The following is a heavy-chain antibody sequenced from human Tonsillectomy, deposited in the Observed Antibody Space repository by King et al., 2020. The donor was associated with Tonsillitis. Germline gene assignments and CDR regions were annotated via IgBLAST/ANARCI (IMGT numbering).Heavy chain of an antibody. J-gene: IGHJ6*02. CDR3: ARLGTHGMDV. CDR1: GGTFSSYA. CDR2: IIPIFGTP. V-gene: IGHV1-69*01. Sequence: QLVQSGAEVRQPGSSVKVSCKASGGTFSSYAVSWVRQAPGQGLEWMGGIIPIFGTPNYAQRVQGRVTITADESTSTAYMQLSSLRSEDTAVYYCARLGTHGMDVWGQGTTVIVSS.